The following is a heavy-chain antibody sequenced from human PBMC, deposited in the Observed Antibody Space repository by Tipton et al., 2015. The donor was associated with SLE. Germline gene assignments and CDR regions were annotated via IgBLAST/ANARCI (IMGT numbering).Heavy chain of an antibody. Sequence: SLRLSCVASGFSFIDYGMSWVRQSPAKGLEWVATVSASGDSRYYADSVKGRFTISRDNSKKTLFLQMNSLRAEDTAVYYCARAIGGPGYFDYWGQGTLVTVSS. CDR1: GFSFIDYG. CDR2: VSASGDSR. J-gene: IGHJ4*02. CDR3: ARAIGGPGYFDY. V-gene: IGHV3-23*01. D-gene: IGHD3-16*01.